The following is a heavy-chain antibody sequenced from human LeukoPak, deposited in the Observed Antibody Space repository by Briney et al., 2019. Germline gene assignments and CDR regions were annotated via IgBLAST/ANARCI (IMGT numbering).Heavy chain of an antibody. J-gene: IGHJ4*02. V-gene: IGHV3-21*01. Sequence: GSLRLSCAASGFTFSSYSMNWVRPAPGKGLEWVSSIISSSSYIYYSDSVKGRFTISRDNAKNSLYLQMNSPRAEDTAVYYCARGPGSGSLDYWGQGALVTVSS. CDR1: GFTFSSYS. CDR3: ARGPGSGSLDY. CDR2: IISSSSYI. D-gene: IGHD1-26*01.